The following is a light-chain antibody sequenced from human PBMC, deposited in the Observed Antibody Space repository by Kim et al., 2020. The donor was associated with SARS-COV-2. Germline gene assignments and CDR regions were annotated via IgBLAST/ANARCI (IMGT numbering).Light chain of an antibody. Sequence: GHRVTISCSGSTSNIGSNTVNWYQQLPGTAPKLLMYSNNQRPSGVPDRFSGSKSGTSASLAISGLQSEDEADYYCAAWDDSLTGPVFGGGTQLTVL. J-gene: IGLJ2*01. CDR3: AAWDDSLTGPV. V-gene: IGLV1-44*01. CDR2: SNN. CDR1: TSNIGSNT.